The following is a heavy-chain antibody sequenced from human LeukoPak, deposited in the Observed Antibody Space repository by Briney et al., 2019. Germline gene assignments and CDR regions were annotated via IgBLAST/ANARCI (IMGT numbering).Heavy chain of an antibody. V-gene: IGHV4-61*02. D-gene: IGHD3-10*01. CDR2: IYTSGST. J-gene: IGHJ4*02. CDR3: ARDRRGTIYYFDY. Sequence: SETLSLTCTVSGGSINSGSYYWSWIRQPAGKGLEWVGRIYTSGSTNYNPSLESRVTISVDTSKNQFSLKLSSVTAADTAVYYCARDRRGTIYYFDYWGQGTLVTVSS. CDR1: GGSINSGSYY.